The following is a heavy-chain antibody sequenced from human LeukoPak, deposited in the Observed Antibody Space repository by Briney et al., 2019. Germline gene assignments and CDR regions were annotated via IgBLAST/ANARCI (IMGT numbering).Heavy chain of an antibody. CDR3: ARDNFGDSKYYDFWSGYYKYYYYYYGMDV. Sequence: PGGSLRLSCAASRFTFSSYSMNWVRQAPGKGLEWVSSISSSSSYIYYADSVKGRFTISRDNAKNSLYLQMNSLRAEDTAVYYCARDNFGDSKYYDFWSGYYKYYYYYYGMDVWGQGTTVTVSS. CDR2: ISSSSSYI. CDR1: RFTFSSYS. D-gene: IGHD3-3*01. V-gene: IGHV3-21*01. J-gene: IGHJ6*02.